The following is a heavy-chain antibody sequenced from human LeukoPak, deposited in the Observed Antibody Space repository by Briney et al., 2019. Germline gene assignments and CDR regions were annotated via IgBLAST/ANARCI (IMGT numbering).Heavy chain of an antibody. CDR3: TRGSNWYIY. J-gene: IGHJ4*02. CDR1: VFTLTTNW. CDR2: IKQDGSEK. V-gene: IGHV3-7*01. D-gene: IGHD1/OR15-1a*01. Sequence: PGGSLRLSCAASVFTLTTNWISWVRQAPRKAPEWLANIKQDGSEKHYVDSVKGRFTISRDNTKNSLHLQMNSLRAEDTAVYYCTRGSNWYIYWGQGTLVTVSS.